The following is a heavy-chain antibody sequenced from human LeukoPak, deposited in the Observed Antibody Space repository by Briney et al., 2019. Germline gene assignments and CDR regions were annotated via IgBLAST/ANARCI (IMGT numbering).Heavy chain of an antibody. D-gene: IGHD5-12*01. CDR2: IYSGGST. CDR3: ARDGETSGYDAFDY. J-gene: IGHJ4*02. Sequence: GGSLRLSCAASGFTVSSNYMSWVRQAPGKGLEWVSVIYSGGSTYYADSVKGRFTISRDNSKNTLYLQMNSLRAEDTAVYYCARDGETSGYDAFDYWGQGTLVTVSS. CDR1: GFTVSSNY. V-gene: IGHV3-66*01.